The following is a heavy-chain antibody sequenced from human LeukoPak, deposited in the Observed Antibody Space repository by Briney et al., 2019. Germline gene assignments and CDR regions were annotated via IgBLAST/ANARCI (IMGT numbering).Heavy chain of an antibody. D-gene: IGHD5-12*01. CDR2: IYYSGST. V-gene: IGHV4-59*01. Sequence: SETLSLTGTVSGGSISSYYWSWIRQPPGKGLEWIGYIYYSGSTNYNPSLKSRVTISVDTSKNQFSLKLSSVTAADTAVYYCARGGGYSGYDWYYYHGMDVWGQGTTVTVFS. CDR1: GGSISSYY. CDR3: ARGGGYSGYDWYYYHGMDV. J-gene: IGHJ6*02.